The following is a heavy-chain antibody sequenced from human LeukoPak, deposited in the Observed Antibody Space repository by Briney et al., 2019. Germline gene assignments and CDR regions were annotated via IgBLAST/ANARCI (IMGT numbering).Heavy chain of an antibody. D-gene: IGHD3-3*01. CDR1: GGSISSYY. CDR3: AREGYDFRSGYQYYFDY. CDR2: IYTSGST. Sequence: SETLSLTCTVSGGSISSYYWSWIRQPAGKGLEWIGRIYTSGSTNYNPSLKSRVTMSVDTSKNQFSLKLSSVTAADTAVYYCAREGYDFRSGYQYYFDYWGQGTLVTVSS. V-gene: IGHV4-4*07. J-gene: IGHJ4*02.